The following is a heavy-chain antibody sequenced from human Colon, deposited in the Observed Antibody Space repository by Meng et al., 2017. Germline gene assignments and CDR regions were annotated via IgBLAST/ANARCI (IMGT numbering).Heavy chain of an antibody. D-gene: IGHD2-2*01. CDR2: IYHSGST. CDR1: GGSISSSNW. Sequence: QVQGQESGPGLVKPSGTLSLTCAVSGGSISSSNWWSWVRQPPGKGLEWIGEIYHSGSTNYNPSLKSRVTISVDKSKNQFSLKLSSVTAADTAVYYCASGRKYCSSTSCYGQFDYWGQGTLVTVSS. J-gene: IGHJ4*02. CDR3: ASGRKYCSSTSCYGQFDY. V-gene: IGHV4-4*02.